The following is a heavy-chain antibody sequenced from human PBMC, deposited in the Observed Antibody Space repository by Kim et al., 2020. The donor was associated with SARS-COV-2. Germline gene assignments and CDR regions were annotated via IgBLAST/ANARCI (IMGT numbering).Heavy chain of an antibody. J-gene: IGHJ6*02. CDR2: IYHSGST. CDR1: GGSISSSNW. V-gene: IGHV4-4*02. D-gene: IGHD3-9*01. Sequence: SETLSLTCAVSGGSISSSNWWSWVRQPPGKGLEWIGEIYHSGSTNYNPSIKSRVTISVDKSKNQFSLKLSSVTAADTAVYYCARMHYDILTGQYGMDVWGQGTTVTVSS. CDR3: ARMHYDILTGQYGMDV.